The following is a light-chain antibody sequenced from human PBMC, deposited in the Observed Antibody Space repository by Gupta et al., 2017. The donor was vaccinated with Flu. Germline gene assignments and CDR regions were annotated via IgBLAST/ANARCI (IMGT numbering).Light chain of an antibody. V-gene: IGKV1-33*01. CDR2: DAS. J-gene: IGKJ3*01. CDR3: QQYENNTRRFT. CDR1: QNNSHS. Sequence: GGDRETITCQGSQNNSHSRNLDQQKPGPAHTLMIYDASNLEAGVPTRVSVTGSGTYFTFTISSLQPEDIATDDYQQYENNTRRFTFGSGTKVDIK.